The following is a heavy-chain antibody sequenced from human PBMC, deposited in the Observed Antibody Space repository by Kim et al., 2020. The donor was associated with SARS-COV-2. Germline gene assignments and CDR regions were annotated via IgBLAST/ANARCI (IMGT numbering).Heavy chain of an antibody. J-gene: IGHJ6*01. V-gene: IGHV3-9*01. CDR3: AKSKITMFQGVLYGMDV. CDR2: ISWNSGTI. CDR1: GFTFDDYA. D-gene: IGHD3-10*01. Sequence: GGSRRLSCAVSGFTFDDYAMHWVRQAPGKGLEWVSGISWNSGTIGYADSVKGRFTISRDNAKNSLYLQMNSLRTEDTALYYCAKSKITMFQGVLYGMDV.